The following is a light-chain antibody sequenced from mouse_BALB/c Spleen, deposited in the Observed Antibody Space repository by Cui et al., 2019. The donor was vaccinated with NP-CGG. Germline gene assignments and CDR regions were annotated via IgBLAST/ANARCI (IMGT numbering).Light chain of an antibody. CDR2: GTN. J-gene: IGLJ1*01. Sequence: QAVVTKDSALPTSPGETVTLTCRSSTGAVTISNYANWVREKPDHLFTGLIGGTNNRAPGVPARFSGSLIGDKAALTITGAQTEDEAIYFCALWYSNHWVFGGGTKLTVL. V-gene: IGLV1*01. CDR3: ALWYSNHWV. CDR1: TGAVTISNY.